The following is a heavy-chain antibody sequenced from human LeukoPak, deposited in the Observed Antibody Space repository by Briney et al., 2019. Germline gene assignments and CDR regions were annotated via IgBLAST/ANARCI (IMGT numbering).Heavy chain of an antibody. D-gene: IGHD2-2*01. CDR2: IYTSGST. V-gene: IGHV4-4*09. Sequence: SETLSLTCTVSGSISGYYWSWTRQPPGKGLEWIGYIYTSGSTNYNPSLKSRVTISVDTSKNQFSLDLSSMTAADTAVYYCARQKCTSTSCLTKNAFDIWGQGTMVTVSS. CDR1: GSISGYY. CDR3: ARQKCTSTSCLTKNAFDI. J-gene: IGHJ3*02.